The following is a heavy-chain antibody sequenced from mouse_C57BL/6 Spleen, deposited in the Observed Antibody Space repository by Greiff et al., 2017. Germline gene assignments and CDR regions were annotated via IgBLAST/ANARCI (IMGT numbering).Heavy chain of an antibody. V-gene: IGHV1-69*01. CDR1: GYTFTSYW. Sequence: QVQLQQPGAELVMPGASVKLSCKASGYTFTSYWMHWVKQRPGQGLEWIGEIDPSDSYTNYNQKFKGKSTLTVDKSSSTAYMHLSSLTSEDSAVYYCARWGYSNTGFAYWGQGTLVTVSA. J-gene: IGHJ3*01. D-gene: IGHD2-5*01. CDR2: IDPSDSYT. CDR3: ARWGYSNTGFAY.